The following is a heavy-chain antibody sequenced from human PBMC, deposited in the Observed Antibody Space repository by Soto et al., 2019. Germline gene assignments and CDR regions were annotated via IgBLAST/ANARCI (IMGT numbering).Heavy chain of an antibody. CDR1: GFTFSSYW. Sequence: GGSLRLSCAASGFTFSSYWMHWVRQVPGKGLVWVSRINTDRSHTFYADSVKGRFTISRDNAKNSLHLQMNSLRAEDTAVYYCTRDASRDRSARGWFDPWGPGTLVTVSS. CDR3: TRDASRDRSARGWFDP. V-gene: IGHV3-74*01. CDR2: INTDRSHT. J-gene: IGHJ5*02. D-gene: IGHD3-10*01.